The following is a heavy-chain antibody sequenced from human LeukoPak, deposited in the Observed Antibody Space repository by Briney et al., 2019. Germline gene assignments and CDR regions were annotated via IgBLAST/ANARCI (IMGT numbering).Heavy chain of an antibody. CDR2: IYYSGST. J-gene: IGHJ4*02. Sequence: SETLSLTCTVSGGSISSGGYYWSWIRQHPGKGLEWIGYIYYSGSTYYNPSLKSRVTISVDTSKNQFPLKLSSVTAADTAVYYCARDRSGYYPNWGQGTLVTVSS. D-gene: IGHD3-22*01. CDR3: ARDRSGYYPN. CDR1: GGSISSGGYY. V-gene: IGHV4-31*03.